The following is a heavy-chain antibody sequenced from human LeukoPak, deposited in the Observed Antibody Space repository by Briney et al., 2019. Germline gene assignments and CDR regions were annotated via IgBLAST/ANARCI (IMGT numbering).Heavy chain of an antibody. V-gene: IGHV4-59*01. CDR2: IYSSGTT. J-gene: IGHJ3*02. CDR3: ARDTDCGGDCYAFDI. Sequence: SETLSLSCTVSGGSISGYYWNWIRQPPGKGLEWIGYIYSSGTTNYNPSLKSRVTISLDTSKNQFSLKLSSVTAADTAVYYCARDTDCGGDCYAFDIWGQGTMVTVSS. CDR1: GGSISGYY. D-gene: IGHD2-21*02.